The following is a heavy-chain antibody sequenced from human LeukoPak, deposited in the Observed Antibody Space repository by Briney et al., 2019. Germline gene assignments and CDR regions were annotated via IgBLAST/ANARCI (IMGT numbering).Heavy chain of an antibody. CDR1: GFTFSSYA. CDR2: ISGSSGST. D-gene: IGHD3-22*01. V-gene: IGHV3-23*01. Sequence: PGGSLRLSCAASGFTFSSYAMSWVRQAPGKGLEWVSAISGSSGSTYYADSVKGRFTISRDNSKNTLYLQMNSLRAEDTAVYYCAKAVGLYDSAYYWGQGTLVTVSS. CDR3: AKAVGLYDSAYY. J-gene: IGHJ4*02.